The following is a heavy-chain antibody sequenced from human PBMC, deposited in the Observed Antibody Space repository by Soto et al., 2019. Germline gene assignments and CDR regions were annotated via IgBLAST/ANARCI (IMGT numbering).Heavy chain of an antibody. CDR1: GCSISSGGYY. CDR2: IYYSGST. D-gene: IGHD3-22*01. V-gene: IGHV4-31*03. J-gene: IGHJ5*02. CDR3: TRDRSSGYYPNWFDP. Sequence: SETLSLTCTVSGCSISSGGYYWSWIRQHPGKGLEWIGYIYYSGSTYYNPSLKSRVTISVDTSKNQFSLKLSSVTAADTAVYYCTRDRSSGYYPNWFDPWGQGTLVTVSS.